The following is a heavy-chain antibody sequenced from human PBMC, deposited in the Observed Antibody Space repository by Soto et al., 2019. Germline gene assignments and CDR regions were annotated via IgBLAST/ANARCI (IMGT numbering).Heavy chain of an antibody. V-gene: IGHV3-11*01. CDR2: ISSSGSTI. CDR1: GFTFSDYY. Sequence: GGSLRLSCAASGFTFSDYYMSWIRQAPGKGLEWVSYISSSGSTIYYADSVKGRFTISRDNAKNSLYLQMNSLRAEDTAVYYCARWRDFWSGYYRDTYYYYGMDVWGQGTTVTVSS. CDR3: ARWRDFWSGYYRDTYYYYGMDV. D-gene: IGHD3-3*01. J-gene: IGHJ6*02.